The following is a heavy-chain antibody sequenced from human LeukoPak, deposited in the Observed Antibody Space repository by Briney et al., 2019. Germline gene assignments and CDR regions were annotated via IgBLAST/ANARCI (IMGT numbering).Heavy chain of an antibody. D-gene: IGHD6-13*01. CDR3: ARHHAAASFDY. CDR1: GGSFSDFY. J-gene: IGHJ4*02. CDR2: INHSGNT. Sequence: PSETLSLTCAVYGGSFSDFYCTWIRQPPGKGLEWIGEINHSGNTKYNPSLKSRVTILLDTSKNQFSLKVRSVTAADTAVYYCARHHAAASFDYWGQGTLVTVSS. V-gene: IGHV4-34*01.